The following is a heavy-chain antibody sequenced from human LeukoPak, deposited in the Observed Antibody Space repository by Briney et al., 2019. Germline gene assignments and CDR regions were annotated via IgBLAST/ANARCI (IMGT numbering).Heavy chain of an antibody. CDR3: ARHYDSSGYDAFDI. Sequence: GGSLRLSCVASGFTFSSHGMNWVRQAPGKGLEWVSGITSGTRTYYADSVKGRFAISRDNSKNTMYLQMNSLRAEDTAVYYCARHYDSSGYDAFDIWGQGTMVTVSS. CDR1: GFTFSSHG. D-gene: IGHD3-22*01. V-gene: IGHV3-23*01. CDR2: ITSGTRT. J-gene: IGHJ3*02.